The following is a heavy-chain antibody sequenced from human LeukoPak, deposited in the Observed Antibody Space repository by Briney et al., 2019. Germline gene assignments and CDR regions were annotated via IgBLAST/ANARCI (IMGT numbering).Heavy chain of an antibody. CDR2: MNPNSGNT. Sequence: ASVRVSCKASGYTFTTYAISWVRQATGQGLEWMGWMNPNSGNTGYAQKFQGRVTMTRNTSISTAYMELSSLRSEDTAVYYCARGLLGRLDYWGQGTLVTVSS. CDR1: GYTFTTYA. D-gene: IGHD3-10*01. CDR3: ARGLLGRLDY. V-gene: IGHV1-8*02. J-gene: IGHJ4*02.